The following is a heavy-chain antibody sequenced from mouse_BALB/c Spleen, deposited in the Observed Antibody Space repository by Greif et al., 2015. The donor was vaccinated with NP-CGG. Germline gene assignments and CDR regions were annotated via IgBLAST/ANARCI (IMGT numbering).Heavy chain of an antibody. J-gene: IGHJ4*01. CDR2: ISNGGGST. V-gene: IGHV5-12-2*01. Sequence: EVMLVESGGGLVQPGGSLKLSCAASGFTFSSYTMSWVRQTPEKRLEWVAYISNGGGSTYYPDTVKGRFTISRDNAKNTLYLQMSSLKSEDTAMYYCARQGGNYEDYAMDYWGQGTSVTVSS. CDR3: ARQGGNYEDYAMDY. CDR1: GFTFSSYT. D-gene: IGHD2-1*01.